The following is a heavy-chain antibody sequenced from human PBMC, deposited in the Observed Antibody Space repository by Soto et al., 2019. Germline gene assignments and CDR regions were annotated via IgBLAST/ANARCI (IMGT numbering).Heavy chain of an antibody. CDR2: ITPFNGNT. Sequence: SVKVSCKASGYTFTYRYLHWVRQAPGQALEWMGWITPFNGNTNYAQKFQGRVTITRDASASTAYMELSSLRSEDTAVYYCARDLGGWPDYWGQGTLVTVSS. CDR1: GYTFTYRY. D-gene: IGHD2-15*01. J-gene: IGHJ4*02. V-gene: IGHV1-45*02. CDR3: ARDLGGWPDY.